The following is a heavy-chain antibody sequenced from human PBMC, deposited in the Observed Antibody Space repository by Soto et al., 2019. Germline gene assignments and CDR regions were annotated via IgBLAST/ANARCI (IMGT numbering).Heavy chain of an antibody. CDR1: GGSISSYY. J-gene: IGHJ5*02. CDR3: ARDVPTREYETYYDFWSGYYTGIGFDP. V-gene: IGHV4-59*01. Sequence: SETLSLTCTVSGGSISSYYWSWIRQPPGKGLEWIGYIYYSGSTNYNPSLKSRVTISVDTSKNQFSLKLSSVTAADTAVYYCARDVPTREYETYYDFWSGYYTGIGFDPWGQGTLVTVSS. D-gene: IGHD3-3*01. CDR2: IYYSGST.